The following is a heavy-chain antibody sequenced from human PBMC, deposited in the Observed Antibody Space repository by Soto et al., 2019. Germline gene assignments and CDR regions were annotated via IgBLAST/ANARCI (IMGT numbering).Heavy chain of an antibody. CDR2: IIPISGTA. Sequence: QVQLVQSGAEVKKPGSSVKVSCKASGGTFSSYAISWVRQAPGQGLEWMGGIIPISGTANYAQKFQGRVTITADESTRTACMELSSLRSEETAVYYCARSQGSSTSLEIYYYYYYGMDVWGQGTTVTVSS. V-gene: IGHV1-69*01. CDR3: ARSQGSSTSLEIYYYYYYGMDV. D-gene: IGHD2-2*01. CDR1: GGTFSSYA. J-gene: IGHJ6*02.